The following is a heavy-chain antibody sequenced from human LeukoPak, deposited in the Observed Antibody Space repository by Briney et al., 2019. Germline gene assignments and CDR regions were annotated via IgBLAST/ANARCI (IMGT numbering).Heavy chain of an antibody. Sequence: ASVKVSCKASGYTFTGYYMHWVRQAPGQGLEWMGWINPNSGGTNYAQKFQGRVTMTRDTSISTAYMELSRLRSDDTAVYYCARGPGGSGYYPGDYYYYMDVWGKGTTATISS. D-gene: IGHD3-22*01. V-gene: IGHV1-2*02. CDR1: GYTFTGYY. CDR2: INPNSGGT. J-gene: IGHJ6*03. CDR3: ARGPGGSGYYPGDYYYYMDV.